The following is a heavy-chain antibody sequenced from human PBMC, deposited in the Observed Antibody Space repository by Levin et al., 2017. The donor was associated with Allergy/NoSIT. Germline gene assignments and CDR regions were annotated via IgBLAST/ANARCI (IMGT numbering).Heavy chain of an antibody. CDR1: GYTFTGYY. CDR3: ARRGYYDFWSGYYKDFDY. V-gene: IGHV1-2*02. J-gene: IGHJ4*02. D-gene: IGHD3-3*01. Sequence: ASVKVSCKASGYTFTGYYMHWVRQAPGQGLEWMGWINPNSGGTNYANYAQKFQGRVTMTRDTSISTAYMELSRLRSDDTAVYYCARRGYYDFWSGYYKDFDYWGQGTLVAVSS. CDR2: INPNSGGTNYA.